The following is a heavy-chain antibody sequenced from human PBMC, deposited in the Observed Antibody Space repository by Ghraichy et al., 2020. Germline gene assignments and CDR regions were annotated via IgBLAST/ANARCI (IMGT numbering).Heavy chain of an antibody. CDR1: GFKFSNYA. CDR2: ISGSGSRT. J-gene: IGHJ5*02. CDR3: GKDRSFSGYVAPDWFDP. V-gene: IGHV3-23*01. Sequence: GGSLRLSCAASGFKFSNYAMSWVRQAPGKGLEWVSGISGSGSRTYYAESVKGRFTVSKDQSKNTMYLQMNSLTVEDTAVYYCGKDRSFSGYVAPDWFDPRGQGTVVIVSS. D-gene: IGHD5-12*01.